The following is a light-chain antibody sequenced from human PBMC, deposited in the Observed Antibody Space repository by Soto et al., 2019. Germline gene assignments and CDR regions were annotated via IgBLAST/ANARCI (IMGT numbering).Light chain of an antibody. CDR2: DAS. CDR3: QQYNYYPYT. J-gene: IGKJ2*01. CDR1: QSINSW. V-gene: IGKV1-5*01. Sequence: DIQMTQSPSTLSASVGDRVTITCRASQSINSWLAWYQLKPGKAPNLLISDASSLESGGPSRFIGSGSGTEFTRTISSLPTGDFETYYYQQYNYYPYTFGKGTNLEIK.